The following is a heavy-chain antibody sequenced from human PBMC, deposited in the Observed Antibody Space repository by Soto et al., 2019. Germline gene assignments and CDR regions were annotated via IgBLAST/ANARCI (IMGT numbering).Heavy chain of an antibody. V-gene: IGHV4-59*01. CDR3: ARGAAAAAGRYYYYYGMDV. D-gene: IGHD6-13*01. CDR1: GGSISSYY. Sequence: SETLSLTCTVSGGSISSYYWSWIRQPPGKGLEWIGYLYYSGSTNYNPSLKSRVTISVDTSKNQFSLKLSSVTAADTAVYYCARGAAAAAGRYYYYYGMDVWGQGTTVT. J-gene: IGHJ6*02. CDR2: LYYSGST.